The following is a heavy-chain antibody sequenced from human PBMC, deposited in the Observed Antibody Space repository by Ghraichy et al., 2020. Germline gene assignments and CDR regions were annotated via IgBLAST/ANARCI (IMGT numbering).Heavy chain of an antibody. CDR2: ISSSSSYI. CDR1: GFTFSSYS. CDR3: ARDRLVLYDYVWGLNDAFDI. J-gene: IGHJ3*02. V-gene: IGHV3-21*01. Sequence: GGSLRLSCAASGFTFSSYSMNWVRQAPGKGLEWVSSISSSSSYIYYADSVKGRFTISRDNAKNSLYLQMNSLRAEDTAVYYCARDRLVLYDYVWGLNDAFDIWGQGTMVTVSS. D-gene: IGHD3-16*01.